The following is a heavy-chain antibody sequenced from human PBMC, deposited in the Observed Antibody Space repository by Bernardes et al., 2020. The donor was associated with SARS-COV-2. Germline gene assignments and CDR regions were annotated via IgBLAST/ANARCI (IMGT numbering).Heavy chain of an antibody. V-gene: IGHV3-23*01. CDR3: AKPAVVTTVQDRAFES. J-gene: IGHJ3*01. Sequence: TYYADSVKGRFTISRDNSEDMLYLHINSLRAEDTALYYCAKPAVVTTVQDRAFESWGQGT. CDR2: T. D-gene: IGHD2-21*02.